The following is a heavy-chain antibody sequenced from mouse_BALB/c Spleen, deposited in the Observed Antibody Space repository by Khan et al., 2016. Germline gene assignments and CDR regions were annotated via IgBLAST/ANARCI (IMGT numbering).Heavy chain of an antibody. CDR2: INPDSSTI. V-gene: IGHV4-1*02. Sequence: EVQLVESGGGLVQPGGSLKLSCAASGFDFSRYWMSWVRQAPGKGLEWIGEINPDSSTINYTPSLKDKFIISRDNAKNTQYLQMSKVRSEPTALYYSSRPCANLYAMVYWGQQTSVVVAA. J-gene: IGHJ4*01. D-gene: IGHD4-1*01. CDR3: SRPCANLYAMVY. CDR1: GFDFSRYW.